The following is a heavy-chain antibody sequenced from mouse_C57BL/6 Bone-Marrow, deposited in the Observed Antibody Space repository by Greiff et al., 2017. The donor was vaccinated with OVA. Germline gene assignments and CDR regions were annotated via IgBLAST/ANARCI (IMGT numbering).Heavy chain of an antibody. V-gene: IGHV2-2*01. CDR1: GFSLTSYG. CDR3: ARNWDYGSSYSDYYAMDY. J-gene: IGHJ4*01. Sequence: VHLVESGPGLVQPSQSLSITCTVSGFSLTSYGVHWVRQSPGKGLEWLGVIWSGGSTDYNAAFISRLSISKDNSKSQVFFKMNSLQADDTAIYYCARNWDYGSSYSDYYAMDYWGQGTSVTVSS. D-gene: IGHD1-1*01. CDR2: IWSGGST.